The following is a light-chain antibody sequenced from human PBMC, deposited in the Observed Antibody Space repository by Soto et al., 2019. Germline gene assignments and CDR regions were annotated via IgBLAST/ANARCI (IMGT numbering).Light chain of an antibody. V-gene: IGKV3-11*01. CDR1: QSVSSY. J-gene: IGKJ4*01. Sequence: ESVLTQSPATLSLSPGERATLSCRASQSVSSYLAWYQQKPGQAPRLLIYDASNRATGIPARFSGSGSGTYFTLTISSLEPEDFAVYYCQQRSNWLTFGGGTKVEIK. CDR3: QQRSNWLT. CDR2: DAS.